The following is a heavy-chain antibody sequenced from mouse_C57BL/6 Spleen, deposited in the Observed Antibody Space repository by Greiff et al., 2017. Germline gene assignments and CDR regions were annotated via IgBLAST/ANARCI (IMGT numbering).Heavy chain of an antibody. V-gene: IGHV1-52*01. Sequence: VQLQQPGAELVRPGSSVKLSCKASGYTFTSYWMHWVKQRPIQGLEWIGNIDPSDSETHYNQKFKDKATLTVDKSSSTAYMQLSSLTSEDSAVYYCARGGYDDEGGYFDDWGQGTTLTVSS. J-gene: IGHJ2*01. CDR2: IDPSDSET. D-gene: IGHD2-4*01. CDR1: GYTFTSYW. CDR3: ARGGYDDEGGYFDD.